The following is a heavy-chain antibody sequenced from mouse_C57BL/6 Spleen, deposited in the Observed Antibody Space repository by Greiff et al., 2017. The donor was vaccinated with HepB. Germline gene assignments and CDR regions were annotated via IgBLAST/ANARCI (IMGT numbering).Heavy chain of an antibody. D-gene: IGHD1-1*01. Sequence: VQLKQSGPELVKPGASVKIPCKASGYTFTDYNMDWVKQSHGKSLEWIGDINPNNGGTIYNQKFKGKATLTVDKSSSTAYMELRSLTSEDTAVYYCARSDYYGSSLLYAMDYWGQGTSVTVSS. CDR2: INPNNGGT. J-gene: IGHJ4*01. CDR1: GYTFTDYN. CDR3: ARSDYYGSSLLYAMDY. V-gene: IGHV1-18*01.